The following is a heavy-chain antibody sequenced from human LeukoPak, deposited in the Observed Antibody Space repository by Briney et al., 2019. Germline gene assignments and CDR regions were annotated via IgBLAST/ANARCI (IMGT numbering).Heavy chain of an antibody. CDR3: ARDLASSGWYHYFDY. CDR1: GYTFTSYY. D-gene: IGHD6-19*01. Sequence: ASVKVSCKASGYTFTSYYMHWVRQAPGQGPEWMGIINPSGGSTSYAQKFQGRVTMTRDMSTSTVYMELSSLRSEDTAVYYCARDLASSGWYHYFDYWGQGTLVTVSS. CDR2: INPSGGST. J-gene: IGHJ4*02. V-gene: IGHV1-46*01.